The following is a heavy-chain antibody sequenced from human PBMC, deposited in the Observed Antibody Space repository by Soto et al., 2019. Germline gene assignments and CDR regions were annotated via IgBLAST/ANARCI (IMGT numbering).Heavy chain of an antibody. J-gene: IGHJ6*02. Sequence: GESLNISCNGSGYSSTSYWIGWVRQMPRKSLEWMGIIYPGDSDTRYSPSFQGQVTISADKSISTAYLQWSSLKASDTAMYYCARLTVAPYYYCGMDVWRQGTTVTVSS. CDR2: IYPGDSDT. CDR1: GYSSTSYW. V-gene: IGHV5-51*01. CDR3: ARLTVAPYYYCGMDV. D-gene: IGHD2-15*01.